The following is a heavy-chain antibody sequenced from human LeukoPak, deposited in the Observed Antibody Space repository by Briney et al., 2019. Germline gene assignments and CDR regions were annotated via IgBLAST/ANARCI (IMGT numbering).Heavy chain of an antibody. V-gene: IGHV3-23*01. CDR1: GFTFSICA. J-gene: IGHJ4*02. CDR2: ISGSGGST. D-gene: IGHD3-10*01. Sequence: PGGSLRLSCAASGFTFSICAMNWVRQAPGKGLEWVSVISGSGGSTYYADSVKGRFTISRDSSKNTVFLQMNSLTAEDTALYYCAKADGSYKTLIDYWGQGTLVTVSS. CDR3: AKADGSYKTLIDY.